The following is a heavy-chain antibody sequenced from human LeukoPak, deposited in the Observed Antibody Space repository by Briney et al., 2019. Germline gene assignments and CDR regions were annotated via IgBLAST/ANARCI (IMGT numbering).Heavy chain of an antibody. Sequence: HPGGSLRLSCAASGFTFSSYEMNWVRQAPGKGLEWVSYISSSGSTIYYADSVKGRFTISRDNAKNSLYLQMNSLRAEDTAVYYCAQERDRRGYFDYWGQGTLVTVSS. J-gene: IGHJ4*02. V-gene: IGHV3-48*03. D-gene: IGHD2-15*01. CDR3: AQERDRRGYFDY. CDR2: ISSSGSTI. CDR1: GFTFSSYE.